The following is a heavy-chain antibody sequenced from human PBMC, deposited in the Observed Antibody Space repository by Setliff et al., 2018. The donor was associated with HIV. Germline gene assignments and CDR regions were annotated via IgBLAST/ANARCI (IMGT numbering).Heavy chain of an antibody. CDR3: ARVESGILGY. CDR2: IFYSGST. Sequence: PSETLSLTCTVSGGSINRSPYYWGWIRQPPGKGLEWIASIFYSGSTYHNPSLKSRVTISVDTANNQFSLKVNSMTAADSAIYYCARVESGILGYWGWGTPVTVSS. V-gene: IGHV4-39*07. D-gene: IGHD1-26*01. CDR1: GGSINRSPYY. J-gene: IGHJ4*02.